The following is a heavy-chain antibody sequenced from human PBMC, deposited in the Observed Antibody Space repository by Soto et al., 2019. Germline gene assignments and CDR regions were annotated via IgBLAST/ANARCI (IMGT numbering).Heavy chain of an antibody. D-gene: IGHD5-18*01. V-gene: IGHV3-30*18. CDR1: VFTFSSYG. J-gene: IGHJ4*02. CDR2: ISYDGSNK. CDR3: AKEIAGGIQLWYLFDY. Sequence: GGSLRLSCAASVFTFSSYGMHWVRQAPGKGLEWVAVISYDGSNKYYADSVKGRFTISRDNSKNTLYLQMNSLRAEVMVVYYCAKEIAGGIQLWYLFDYWGQETLVTVSS.